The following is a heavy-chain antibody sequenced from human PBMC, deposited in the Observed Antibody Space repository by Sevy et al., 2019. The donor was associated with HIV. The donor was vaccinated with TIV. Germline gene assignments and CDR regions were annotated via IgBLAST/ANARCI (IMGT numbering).Heavy chain of an antibody. J-gene: IGHJ4*02. Sequence: GGSLRLSCAASVFTFSDAWMSWVRQAPGKGLEWVGRIKSKTDSATRDFAAPVKGRFSISRDDSKNMVYLQMSSLKTEDTAVYYCTAGTGRSDFDYWGQGSLVTVSS. CDR3: TAGTGRSDFDY. D-gene: IGHD2-15*01. V-gene: IGHV3-15*01. CDR2: IKSKTDSATR. CDR1: VFTFSDAW.